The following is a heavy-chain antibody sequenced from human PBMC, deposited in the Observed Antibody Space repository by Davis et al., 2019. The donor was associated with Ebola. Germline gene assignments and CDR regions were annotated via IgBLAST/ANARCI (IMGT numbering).Heavy chain of an antibody. Sequence: GESLKISCKGSGYSFTSYWIGWVRQMPGKGLEWMGIIYPGDSDTRYSPSFQGQVTISADNSISTAYLQWSSLKASDTAMYYCARLVRQQSPVGWFDPWGQGTLVTVSS. CDR3: ARLVRQQSPVGWFDP. D-gene: IGHD3-10*01. CDR2: IYPGDSDT. CDR1: GYSFTSYW. J-gene: IGHJ5*02. V-gene: IGHV5-51*01.